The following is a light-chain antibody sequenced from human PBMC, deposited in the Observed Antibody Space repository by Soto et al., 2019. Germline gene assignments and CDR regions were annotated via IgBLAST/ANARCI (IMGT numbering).Light chain of an antibody. Sequence: DIQMTQSPSSLSASVGDRVTITCRASQGISNYLAWYQQKPGKVPKLLIYAASTLQSGVPSRFIGSRSGTHFTLTISSLQPEDAATYYCQKYVDAPKTFGQGTKLEVK. CDR2: AAS. CDR3: QKYVDAPKT. CDR1: QGISNY. J-gene: IGKJ2*01. V-gene: IGKV1-27*01.